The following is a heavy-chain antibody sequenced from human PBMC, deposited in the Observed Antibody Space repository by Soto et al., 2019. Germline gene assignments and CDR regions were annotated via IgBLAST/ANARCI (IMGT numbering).Heavy chain of an antibody. Sequence: QVQLVQSGAEVKKPGSSVKVSCKASGGTFSSYAISWVRQAPGQGLEWMGGIIPIFGTANYAQKFQGRVTITADESTSTAYMELSSLRSEDTAVYYCARDCSSTSCSFYYGMDVWGQGTTVTVSS. D-gene: IGHD2-2*01. V-gene: IGHV1-69*01. CDR2: IIPIFGTA. J-gene: IGHJ6*02. CDR1: GGTFSSYA. CDR3: ARDCSSTSCSFYYGMDV.